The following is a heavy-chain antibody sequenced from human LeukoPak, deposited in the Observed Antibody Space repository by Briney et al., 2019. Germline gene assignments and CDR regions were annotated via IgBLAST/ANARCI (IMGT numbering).Heavy chain of an antibody. CDR2: IRSDGTST. CDR3: AKYMYYYDSSGYYYSVSAFDI. V-gene: IGHV3-74*01. CDR1: GFTFSNYW. Sequence: QTGGSLRLSCAASGFTFSNYWMHWVRQGPGKGLVWVSRIRSDGTSTSYADSVKGRFTISRDNSKNTLYLQMNSLRAEDTAVYYCAKYMYYYDSSGYYYSVSAFDIWGQGTMVTVSS. J-gene: IGHJ3*02. D-gene: IGHD3-22*01.